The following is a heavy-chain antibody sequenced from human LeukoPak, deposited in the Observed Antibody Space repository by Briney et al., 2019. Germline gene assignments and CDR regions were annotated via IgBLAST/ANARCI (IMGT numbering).Heavy chain of an antibody. V-gene: IGHV3-11*01. D-gene: IGHD3-22*01. J-gene: IGHJ4*02. CDR2: ISSSVSTI. CDR3: ARGKRGYYEGPDY. CDR1: GFTFSDYY. Sequence: GGSLRLSCAASGFTFSDYYMSWIRQAPGKGLEWVSYISSSVSTIFYAESVKGRFTISRDNAKNSLYLQMNSLRAEDTAVYYCARGKRGYYEGPDYWGQGTLVTVSS.